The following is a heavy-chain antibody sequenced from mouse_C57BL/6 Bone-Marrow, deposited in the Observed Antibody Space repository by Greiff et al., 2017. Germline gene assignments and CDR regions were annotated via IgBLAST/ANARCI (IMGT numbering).Heavy chain of an antibody. J-gene: IGHJ3*01. D-gene: IGHD4-1*01. Sequence: VQRVESGAELARPGASVKMSCKASGYTFTSYTMHWVKQRPGQGLEWIGYINPSSGYTKYNQKFKDKATLTADKSSSTAYMQLSSLTSEDSAVYYCARGHWAWFAYWGQGTLVTVSA. CDR2: INPSSGYT. CDR1: GYTFTSYT. CDR3: ARGHWAWFAY. V-gene: IGHV1-4*01.